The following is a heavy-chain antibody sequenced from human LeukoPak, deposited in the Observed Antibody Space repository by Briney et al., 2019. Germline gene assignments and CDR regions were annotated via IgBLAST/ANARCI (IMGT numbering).Heavy chain of an antibody. V-gene: IGHV3-7*03. J-gene: IGHJ3*02. CDR3: ARVYSSSSGKNAFDI. Sequence: PGGSLRLSCAVSGFTSSNYWMSWVRQAPGKGLEWVANIKQDGYEKYYVDSVKGRFTISRDNAKNSLYLQMDSLRAEDTAVFYCARVYSSSSGKNAFDIWGQGTVVIVSS. CDR1: GFTSSNYW. CDR2: IKQDGYEK. D-gene: IGHD6-6*01.